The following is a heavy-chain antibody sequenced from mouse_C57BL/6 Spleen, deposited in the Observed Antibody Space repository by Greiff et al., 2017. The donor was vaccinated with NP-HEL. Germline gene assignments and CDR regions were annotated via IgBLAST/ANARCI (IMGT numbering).Heavy chain of an antibody. D-gene: IGHD1-1*01. CDR2: IYPGDGDT. J-gene: IGHJ4*01. CDR1: GYAFSSYW. CDR3: ARGYYGVAGAMDY. Sequence: VQLVESGAELVKPGASVKISCKASGYAFSSYWMNWVKQRPGKGLEWIGQIYPGDGDTNYNGKFKGKATLTADKSSSTAYMQLSSLTSEDSAVYFCARGYYGVAGAMDYWGQGTSVTVSS. V-gene: IGHV1-80*01.